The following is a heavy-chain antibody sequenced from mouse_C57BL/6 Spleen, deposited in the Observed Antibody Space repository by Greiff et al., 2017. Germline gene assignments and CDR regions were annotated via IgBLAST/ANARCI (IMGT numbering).Heavy chain of an antibody. CDR3: AETAQATRAMDY. CDR2: IYPRSGNT. CDR1: GYTFTSYG. Sequence: QVHVKQSGAELARPGASVKLSCTASGYTFTSYGISWVKQSTGQGLEWIGEIYPRSGNTYYNEKFKGKATLTADKSSSTAYMELRSLTSEDSAVYFCAETAQATRAMDYWGQGTSVTVSS. D-gene: IGHD3-2*02. V-gene: IGHV1-81*01. J-gene: IGHJ4*01.